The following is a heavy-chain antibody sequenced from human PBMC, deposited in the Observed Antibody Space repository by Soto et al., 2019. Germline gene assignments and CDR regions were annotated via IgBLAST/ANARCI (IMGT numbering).Heavy chain of an antibody. J-gene: IGHJ4*02. CDR3: VTTYYYDSSGYIGSFFLDY. CDR1: GFTFSSYA. D-gene: IGHD3-22*01. CDR2: ISYDGSNK. Sequence: QVQLVESGGGVVQPGRSLRLSCAASGFTFSSYAMHWVRQAPGKGLEWVAVISYDGSNKYYADSVKGRFTISRDNSKNTLYLQMNSLRAEDTAVYYCVTTYYYDSSGYIGSFFLDYWGQGTLVTVSS. V-gene: IGHV3-30-3*01.